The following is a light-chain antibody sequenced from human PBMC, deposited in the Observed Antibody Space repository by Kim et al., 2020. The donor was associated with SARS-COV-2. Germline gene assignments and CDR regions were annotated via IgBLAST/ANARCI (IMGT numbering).Light chain of an antibody. CDR3: QQRTRWPLT. Sequence: LAPGERATLACRASQNGGIHLGWYQQKPGQPPRLLIYDAFNRATGIPARFSGSGSGTDFTLTISSLEPEDFAVYYCQQRTRWPLTFGGGTKVDIK. V-gene: IGKV3-11*01. CDR1: QNGGIH. J-gene: IGKJ4*01. CDR2: DAF.